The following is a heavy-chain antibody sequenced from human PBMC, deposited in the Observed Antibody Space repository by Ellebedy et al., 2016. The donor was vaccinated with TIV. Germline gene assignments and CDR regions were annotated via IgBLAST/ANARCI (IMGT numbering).Heavy chain of an antibody. CDR3: ARVSCTSRNCYQRWFDP. CDR1: GFTFSSHA. CDR2: ISGSGDST. D-gene: IGHD2-2*01. Sequence: GESLKISCAASGFTFSSHAMSWVRQAPGKGLEWVSAISGSGDSTAHADSVKGRFTISRDNSKNTLYLQMNSLRAEDTAVYYCARVSCTSRNCYQRWFDPWGQGTLVTVSS. V-gene: IGHV3-23*01. J-gene: IGHJ5*02.